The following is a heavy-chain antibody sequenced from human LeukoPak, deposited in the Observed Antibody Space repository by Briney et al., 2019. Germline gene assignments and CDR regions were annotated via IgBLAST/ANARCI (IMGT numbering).Heavy chain of an antibody. CDR2: IKPDGSEE. CDR3: ARTVGDTPYDY. J-gene: IGHJ4*02. CDR1: GFTFSNYW. V-gene: IGHV3-7*01. D-gene: IGHD1-26*01. Sequence: PGGSLRLSCGASGFTFSNYWMSWVRQAPGRGLEGVANIKPDGSEEYYVDSVKGRFTISRDNAKNSLYGQMNSLRAEDTAVYFCARTVGDTPYDYWGQGTLVTVSS.